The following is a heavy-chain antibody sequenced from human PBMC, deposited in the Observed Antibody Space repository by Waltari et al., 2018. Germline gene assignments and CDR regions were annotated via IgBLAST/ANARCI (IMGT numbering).Heavy chain of an antibody. J-gene: IGHJ5*02. CDR2: VHGSGKT. CDR1: GDSLTFTHW. CDR3: ARDRGRGLYLDT. D-gene: IGHD2-15*01. V-gene: IGHV4-4*02. Sequence: QLQLQESGPGLVKPSGTLTLNCAVSGDSLTFTHWWSWVRQSPQKGLEWIGQVHGSGKTNYNPSFASRVTIALDTSNNHFSLKVNSATAADTAVYFCARDRGRGLYLDTWGPGTLVTVSP.